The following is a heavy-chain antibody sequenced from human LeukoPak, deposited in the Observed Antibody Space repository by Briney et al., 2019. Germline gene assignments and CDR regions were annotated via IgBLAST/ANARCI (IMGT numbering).Heavy chain of an antibody. CDR2: IYPADSDI. V-gene: IGHV5-51*01. D-gene: IGHD6-13*01. Sequence: GESLKISCKGSGYSFSNYWLGWVRQMPGKGLEWMGIIYPADSDIRYSPSFQGQVTISADKSISTAYLQWSSLKASDTAMYYCARQRQHAFDIWGQGTVVTVSS. CDR1: GYSFSNYW. J-gene: IGHJ3*02. CDR3: ARQRQHAFDI.